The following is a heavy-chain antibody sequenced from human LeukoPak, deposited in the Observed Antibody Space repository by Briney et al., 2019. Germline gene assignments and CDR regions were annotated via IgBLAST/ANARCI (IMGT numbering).Heavy chain of an antibody. J-gene: IGHJ4*02. D-gene: IGHD1-26*01. CDR3: ATANEQIVGATVIDY. V-gene: IGHV1-24*01. Sequence: ASVKVSCKVPGYTLTELSMHWVRQAPGKGLEWMGGFDPEDGETIYAQKFQGRVTMTEDTSTDTAYMELSSLRSEDTAVYYCATANEQIVGATVIDYWGQGTLVTVSS. CDR1: GYTLTELS. CDR2: FDPEDGET.